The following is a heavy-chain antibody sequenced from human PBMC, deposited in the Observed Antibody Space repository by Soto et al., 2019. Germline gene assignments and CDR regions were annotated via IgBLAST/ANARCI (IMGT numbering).Heavy chain of an antibody. CDR1: GYTFTSYD. Sequence: QVQLVQSGAEVKKPGASVKVSCKASGYTFTSYDINWVRQATGQGLEWMGWMNPNSGNTGYAQKFQGRVTLTRNTSISTAYMELSSLRSEDTAVYYCARIQSDQPLGYHGMDVWGQGTTVTVSS. V-gene: IGHV1-8*01. CDR3: ARIQSDQPLGYHGMDV. J-gene: IGHJ6*02. D-gene: IGHD2-2*01. CDR2: MNPNSGNT.